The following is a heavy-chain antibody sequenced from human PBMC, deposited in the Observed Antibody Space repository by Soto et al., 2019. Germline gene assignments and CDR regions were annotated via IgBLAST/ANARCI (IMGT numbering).Heavy chain of an antibody. CDR2: IYYSGST. J-gene: IGHJ4*02. D-gene: IGHD3-22*01. CDR3: ARHRDSSGYYYAPRQQNRAFDY. CDR1: GGSISSSSYY. V-gene: IGHV4-39*01. Sequence: PSETLSLSCTVSGGSISSSSYYWGWIRQPPGKGLEWIGSIYYSGSTYYNPSLKSRVTISVDTSKNQFSLKLSSVTAADTAVYYCARHRDSSGYYYAPRQQNRAFDYWGQGTLVTVSS.